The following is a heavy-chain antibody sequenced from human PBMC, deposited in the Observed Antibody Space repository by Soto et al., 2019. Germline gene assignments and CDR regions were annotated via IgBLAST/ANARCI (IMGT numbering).Heavy chain of an antibody. V-gene: IGHV3-23*01. Sequence: GGTLRLTCAASGFSVGGSALSWVRHAPGKGLEWVSTISGSDGKTFYADSVKGRFSISRDTSQSTLYLQMNSLRADDTAMYYCARWSYLDYWGQGTRVTVSS. CDR1: GFSVGGSA. J-gene: IGHJ4*02. CDR2: ISGSDGKT. CDR3: ARWSYLDY. D-gene: IGHD3-3*01.